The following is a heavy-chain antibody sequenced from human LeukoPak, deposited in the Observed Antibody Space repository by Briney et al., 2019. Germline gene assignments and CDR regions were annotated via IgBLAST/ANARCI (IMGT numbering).Heavy chain of an antibody. V-gene: IGHV1-2*02. CDR3: ARGARIAAAGTYYYYYYMDV. J-gene: IGHJ6*03. D-gene: IGHD6-13*01. CDR2: INPNSGGT. Sequence: ASVKVSCKASGYTFTGYYMHWVRQAPGQGLEWMGWINPNSGGTNYAQKFQGRVTMTRDTSISTAYMELSRLRSDDTAVYYCARGARIAAAGTYYYYYYMDVWGKGTTVTISS. CDR1: GYTFTGYY.